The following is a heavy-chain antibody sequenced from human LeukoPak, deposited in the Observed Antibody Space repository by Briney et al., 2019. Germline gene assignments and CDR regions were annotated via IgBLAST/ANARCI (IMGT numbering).Heavy chain of an antibody. J-gene: IGHJ3*02. CDR1: GFAFSSYA. CDR2: ISGSGGST. D-gene: IGHD3-3*01. V-gene: IGHV3-23*01. Sequence: GGSLRLSCAASGFAFSSYAMSWVRQAPGKGLEWVSAISGSGGSTYYADSVRGRFTISRDNSKNTLYLQMNSLRAEDTAVYYCAGDFWSGYYRINAFDIWGQGTMVTVSS. CDR3: AGDFWSGYYRINAFDI.